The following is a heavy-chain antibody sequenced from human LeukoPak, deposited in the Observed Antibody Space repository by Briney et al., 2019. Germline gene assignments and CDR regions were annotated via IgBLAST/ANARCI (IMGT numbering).Heavy chain of an antibody. CDR3: AKREGYPSYHFDY. CDR1: GLLFDRYA. D-gene: IGHD5-12*01. J-gene: IGHJ4*02. Sequence: GGSLRLSCAASGLLFDRYAMSWVRQAPGKGLEWVSTITNSGDNTHYADSVEGRFTISRDNSKNTLYLQMNSLRAEDTAVYYCAKREGYPSYHFDYWGQGTLVTVSS. V-gene: IGHV3-23*01. CDR2: ITNSGDNT.